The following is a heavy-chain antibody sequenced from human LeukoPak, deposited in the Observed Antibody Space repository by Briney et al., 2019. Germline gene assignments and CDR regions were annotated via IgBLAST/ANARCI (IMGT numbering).Heavy chain of an antibody. J-gene: IGHJ4*02. CDR2: ISAYNGNT. V-gene: IGHV1-18*04. CDR3: ARALLWPRPGRHFDY. Sequence: ASVKVSCKASGYTFTSYGISWVRQAPGQGLEWMGWISAYNGNTNYAQKLQGRVTITTDTSTSTAYMELRSLRSDDTAVYYCARALLWPRPGRHFDYWGQGTLVTVSS. CDR1: GYTFTSYG. D-gene: IGHD1-1*01.